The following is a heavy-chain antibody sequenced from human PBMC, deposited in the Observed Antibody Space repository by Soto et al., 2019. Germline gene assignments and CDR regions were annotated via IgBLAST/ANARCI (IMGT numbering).Heavy chain of an antibody. CDR3: AAFKFRPIWSDS. J-gene: IGHJ4*02. CDR2: ITPFNGNT. D-gene: IGHD3-10*01. CDR1: GNTFTYVY. Sequence: ASVKVSCKGSGNTFTYVYLHWVRQAPGQALEWMGWITPFNGNTKYAQKFQDRVTFTGDTSLNTAYMELSSLRPEDTALYFCAAFKFRPIWSDSWGQGTLVTVSS. V-gene: IGHV1-45*02.